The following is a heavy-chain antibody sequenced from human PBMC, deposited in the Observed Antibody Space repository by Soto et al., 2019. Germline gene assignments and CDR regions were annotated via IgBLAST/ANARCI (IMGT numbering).Heavy chain of an antibody. J-gene: IGHJ4*02. D-gene: IGHD3-22*01. CDR3: ARVDYYDSSGYYGY. CDR1: GYTFTIYG. V-gene: IGHV1-18*04. Sequence: QVQLVQSGAEVKKPGASVKVSCKASGYTFTIYGISWVRQAPGQGLEGMGWISGYNGNTDYAQNLQDKFTLTTDASTSSVYMERRSLRSDDTSVYYCARVDYYDSSGYYGYWGQGTLITVSS. CDR2: ISGYNGNT.